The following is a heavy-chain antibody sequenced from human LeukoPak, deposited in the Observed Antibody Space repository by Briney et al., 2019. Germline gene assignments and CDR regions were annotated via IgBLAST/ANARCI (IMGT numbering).Heavy chain of an antibody. D-gene: IGHD5-18*01. J-gene: IGHJ3*02. CDR2: ISYDGSNK. V-gene: IGHV3-30*18. CDR1: GFTFSSYV. Sequence: GGSLRLSCAASGFTFSSYVMHWVRQAPGKGLEWVAVISYDGSNKYYADSVKGRFTISRDNSKNTLYLQMNSLRAEGTAVYYGAKRGRNGYSYGADAFDIWGQATMVTVSS. CDR3: AKRGRNGYSYGADAFDI.